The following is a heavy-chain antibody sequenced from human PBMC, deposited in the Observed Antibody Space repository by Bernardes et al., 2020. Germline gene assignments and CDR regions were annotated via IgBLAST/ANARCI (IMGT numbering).Heavy chain of an antibody. CDR3: ARVSVARYAFDI. CDR2: IYYSGST. J-gene: IGHJ3*02. Sequence: SETLSLTCTVSGGSVSSGSYYWSWIRQPPGKGLEWIGYIYYSGSTNYNPALKSRVTISVDTSKNQFSLKMSSVTAADTAVYYCARVSVARYAFDIWGQGTMVTVSS. V-gene: IGHV4-61*01. D-gene: IGHD5-12*01. CDR1: GGSVSSGSYY.